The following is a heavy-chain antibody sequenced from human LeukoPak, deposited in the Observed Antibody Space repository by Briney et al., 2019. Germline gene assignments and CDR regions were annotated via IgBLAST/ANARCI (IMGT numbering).Heavy chain of an antibody. D-gene: IGHD1-26*01. CDR3: ARGSSGAMAFNWFDP. CDR2: INPRGGSA. V-gene: IGHV1-46*01. J-gene: IGHJ5*02. CDR1: GYTFTNFY. Sequence: GASVKVSCKASGYTFTNFYMHWVRQVPGQGLEWMGIINPRGGSASSAQKFQGRVTLTRDTSISTAYMELSRLRSDDTAVYYCARGSSGAMAFNWFDPWGQGTLVTVSS.